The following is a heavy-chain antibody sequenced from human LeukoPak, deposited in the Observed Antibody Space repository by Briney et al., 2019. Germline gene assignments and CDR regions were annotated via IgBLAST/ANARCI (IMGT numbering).Heavy chain of an antibody. V-gene: IGHV1-8*01. J-gene: IGHJ3*02. Sequence: ASVKVSCKASGYTFTSYDINWGRQATGPGLEWMGWMNPNSGNTGYAQKFQGRVTMTRNTSISTAYMELSSLRSQDSAVYYCPRAYIAAAGSRAFDIWGQGTMVTVSS. CDR3: PRAYIAAAGSRAFDI. CDR1: GYTFTSYD. D-gene: IGHD6-13*01. CDR2: MNPNSGNT.